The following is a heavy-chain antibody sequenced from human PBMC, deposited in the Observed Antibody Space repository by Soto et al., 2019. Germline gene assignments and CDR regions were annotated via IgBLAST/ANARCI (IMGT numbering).Heavy chain of an antibody. CDR3: ARHVRNIVATIWGAFDI. CDR1: GGSISSYY. D-gene: IGHD5-12*01. J-gene: IGHJ3*02. CDR2: IYYSGST. Sequence: SETLSLTCTVSGGSISSYYWSWIRQPPGKGLEWIGYIYYSGSTNYNPSIKSRVTISVDTSKNQFSLKLSSVTAADTALYYCARHVRNIVATIWGAFDIWGQGTMVTVSS. V-gene: IGHV4-59*08.